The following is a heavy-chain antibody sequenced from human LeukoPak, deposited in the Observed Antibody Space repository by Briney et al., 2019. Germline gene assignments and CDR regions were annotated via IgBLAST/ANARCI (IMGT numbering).Heavy chain of an antibody. CDR3: ARVLAADSSGYYYNALDI. Sequence: SGTLSLTCTVSGYSISSDYYWGWLRPPPGKGLEWIGSIYRSGSTYYNPSLKSGVTISVDTSKNQFSLKLSSVTAADTAVYYCARVLAADSSGYYYNALDIWGQGTMVTVSS. J-gene: IGHJ3*02. V-gene: IGHV4-38-2*02. D-gene: IGHD3-22*01. CDR1: GYSISSDYY. CDR2: IYRSGST.